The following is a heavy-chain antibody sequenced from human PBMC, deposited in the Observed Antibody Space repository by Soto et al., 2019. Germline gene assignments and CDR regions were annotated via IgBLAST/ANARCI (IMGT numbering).Heavy chain of an antibody. J-gene: IGHJ5*02. CDR1: GYSFTSYW. CDR2: IYPGDSDT. Sequence: GESLKISCKGSGYSFTSYWIGWVRQMPGKGLEWMGIIYPGDSDTRYSPSFQGQVTISADKSISTAYLQWSSLKASDTAMYYCARLVGYCSGGSCYSHNWFDPWGQGTLVTVSS. D-gene: IGHD2-15*01. CDR3: ARLVGYCSGGSCYSHNWFDP. V-gene: IGHV5-51*01.